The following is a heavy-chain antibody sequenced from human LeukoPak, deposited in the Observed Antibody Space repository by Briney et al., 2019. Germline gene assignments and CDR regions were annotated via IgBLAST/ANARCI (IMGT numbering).Heavy chain of an antibody. CDR3: AREVGIAARPVEASVVGQPKYGMDV. J-gene: IGHJ6*02. V-gene: IGHV1-69*01. D-gene: IGHD6-6*01. CDR2: IIPIFGTA. Sequence: SVKVSCKASGGTFSSYAISWVRQAPGQGLEWMGGIIPIFGTANYAQKVQGRVTITADESTSTAYMELSSLRSEDTAVYYCAREVGIAARPVEASVVGQPKYGMDVWGQGTTVTVSS. CDR1: GGTFSSYA.